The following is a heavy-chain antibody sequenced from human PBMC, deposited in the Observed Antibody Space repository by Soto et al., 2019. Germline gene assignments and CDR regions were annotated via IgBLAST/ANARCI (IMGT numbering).Heavy chain of an antibody. D-gene: IGHD3-3*01. J-gene: IGHJ4*02. V-gene: IGHV3-7*03. CDR3: AGRVPDDVYYGVFDY. CDR2: IKQDGSEK. CDR1: GLTFSRHW. Sequence: EVQLVESGGGLVQPGGSLRLSCTASGLTFSRHWMSWVRQAPGKGLEWVANIKQDGSEKYYVDSVKGRFTISRDNAKNTLFLQMISLRDEDTAVYYGAGRVPDDVYYGVFDYWGQGALVTVSP.